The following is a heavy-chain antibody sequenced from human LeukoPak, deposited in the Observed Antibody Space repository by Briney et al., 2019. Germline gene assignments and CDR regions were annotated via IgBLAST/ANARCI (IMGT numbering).Heavy chain of an antibody. Sequence: GGSLRLSCAASGFTFSTRWMSWVRQAPGKGLEWVANINEDGSEKNYVGSLKGRFTISRDNAKNSLYLQMNSLRAEDTALYYCARELGSYEGGYYGMDVWGQGTTVTVSS. CDR1: GFTFSTRW. V-gene: IGHV3-7*01. CDR2: INEDGSEK. CDR3: ARELGSYEGGYYGMDV. J-gene: IGHJ6*02. D-gene: IGHD1-26*01.